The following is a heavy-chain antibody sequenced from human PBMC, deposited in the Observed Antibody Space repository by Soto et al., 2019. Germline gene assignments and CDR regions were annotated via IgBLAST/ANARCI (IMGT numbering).Heavy chain of an antibody. D-gene: IGHD4-17*01. V-gene: IGHV3-9*01. CDR1: GFTFDDYA. J-gene: IGHJ4*02. CDR3: AKGASTTVFAFNDY. Sequence: EVQLVESGGGLVQPGRSLRLSCAASGFTFDDYAMHWVRQGPGNGLEWVSSISWHSGNVGYADSVKGRFTISRDNANNSLYLQMNSLRGEDTALYYCAKGASTTVFAFNDYWGQGTLVTVSS. CDR2: ISWHSGNV.